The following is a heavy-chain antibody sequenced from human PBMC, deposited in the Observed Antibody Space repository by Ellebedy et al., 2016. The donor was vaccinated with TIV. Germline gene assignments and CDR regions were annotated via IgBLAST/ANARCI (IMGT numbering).Heavy chain of an antibody. CDR1: GGSISSSTYY. V-gene: IGHV4-39*07. CDR2: IYHSGST. D-gene: IGHD5-18*01. J-gene: IGHJ4*02. Sequence: SETLSLTXTVSGGSISSSTYYWGWIRQPPGKGLEWIGEIYHSGSTNYNPSLKSRVTISVDKSKNQFSLKLSSVTAADTAVYYCARSTAMGFYWGQGTLVTVSS. CDR3: ARSTAMGFY.